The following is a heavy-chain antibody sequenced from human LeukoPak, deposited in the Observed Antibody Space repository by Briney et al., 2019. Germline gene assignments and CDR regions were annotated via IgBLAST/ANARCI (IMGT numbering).Heavy chain of an antibody. J-gene: IGHJ6*03. Sequence: PGGSLRLSCAASGFTVSSNYMSWVRQAPGKGLEWVSVIYSGGSTYYADSVKGRFTISRDNSKNTLYLQMNSLGAEDTAVYYCARLSLEHVGPKSKEQQLAIYYYYYYMDVWGKGTTVTISS. CDR3: ARLSLEHVGPKSKEQQLAIYYYYYYMDV. D-gene: IGHD6-13*01. CDR1: GFTVSSNY. V-gene: IGHV3-66*01. CDR2: IYSGGST.